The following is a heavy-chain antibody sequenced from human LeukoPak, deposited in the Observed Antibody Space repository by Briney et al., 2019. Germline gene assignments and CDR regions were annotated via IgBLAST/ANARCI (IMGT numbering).Heavy chain of an antibody. CDR3: ARNGPFAY. V-gene: IGHV3-74*01. CDR1: GFPFSNYW. CDR2: ISPDGTDT. Sequence: RGSLRLSCVASGFPFSNYWMHWVRQAPGKGLVWVSRISPDGTDTNYADSVKGRFAISRDNAKNTVYLQMTSLRAEDTAVYYCARNGPFAYWGQGSLVTVSS. D-gene: IGHD2-8*01. J-gene: IGHJ4*02.